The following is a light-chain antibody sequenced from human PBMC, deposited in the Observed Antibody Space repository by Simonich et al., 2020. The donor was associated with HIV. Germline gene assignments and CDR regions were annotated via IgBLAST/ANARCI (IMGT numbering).Light chain of an antibody. CDR2: DVS. V-gene: IGLV2-14*03. Sequence: QSALTQPASVSGSPGQSISISCTGTSSDVGGYNYVSWYQQHTGKAPKLMIYDVSNRPSGVSNRFSCSKSGNTASLTVSGLQAEDEADYYCSSYSSKSSVIFGGGTKLTVL. CDR1: SSDVGGYNY. J-gene: IGLJ2*01. CDR3: SSYSSKSSVI.